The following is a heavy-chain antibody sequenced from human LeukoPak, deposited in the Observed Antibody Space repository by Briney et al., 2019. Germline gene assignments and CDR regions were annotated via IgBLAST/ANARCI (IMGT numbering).Heavy chain of an antibody. Sequence: GGSLRLPCIASGFSFSGHWMHWARQLPGKGLVWVSRISPTGSTTSYADSVKGRFTVSRDNAKNTLYLQVNNLRAEDTAVYYCARGPNSNWSGLDFWGQGTLLTVSS. CDR1: GFSFSGHW. V-gene: IGHV3-74*01. J-gene: IGHJ4*02. CDR2: ISPTGSTT. D-gene: IGHD6-6*01. CDR3: ARGPNSNWSGLDF.